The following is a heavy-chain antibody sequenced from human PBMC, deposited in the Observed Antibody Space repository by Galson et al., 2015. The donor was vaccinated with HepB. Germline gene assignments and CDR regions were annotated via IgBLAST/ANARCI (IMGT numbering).Heavy chain of an antibody. CDR1: GFTFSSYA. V-gene: IGHV3-30*04. CDR3: ASGRRDGYNLGPGITAVWYYFDY. D-gene: IGHD5-24*01. CDR2: ISYDGSNK. Sequence: SLRLSCAASGFTFSSYAMHWVRQAPGKGLEWVAVISYDGSNKYYADSVKGRFTISRDNSKNTLYLQMNSLRAEDTAVYYCASGRRDGYNLGPGITAVWYYFDYWGQGTLVTVSS. J-gene: IGHJ4*02.